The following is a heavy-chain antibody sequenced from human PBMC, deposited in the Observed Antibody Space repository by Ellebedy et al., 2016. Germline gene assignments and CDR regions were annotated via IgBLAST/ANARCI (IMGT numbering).Heavy chain of an antibody. CDR1: SGSMTSHY. CDR3: ARDISSTI. V-gene: IGHV4-59*11. J-gene: IGHJ3*02. CDR2: LSYSGTT. Sequence: SETLSLXXNVPSGSMTSHYWSWIRQSPGKGLEWIGCLSYSGTTKYNPSLKSRLFISGDRSKNHFSLHLTSVTAADTAVYYCARDISSTIWGQGTMVVVSS.